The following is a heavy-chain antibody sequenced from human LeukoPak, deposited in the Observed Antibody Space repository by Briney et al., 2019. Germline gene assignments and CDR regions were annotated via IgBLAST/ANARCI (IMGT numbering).Heavy chain of an antibody. J-gene: IGHJ6*03. V-gene: IGHV1-69*13. CDR3: ARGYKQQLATPQYYYYYYYMDV. D-gene: IGHD6-13*01. CDR1: GGTFSSYA. CDR2: IIPIFGTA. Sequence: ASAKVSCKASGGTFSSYAISWVRQAPGQGLEWMGGIIPIFGTANYAQKFQGRVTITADESTSTAYMELSSLRSEDTAVYYCARGYKQQLATPQYYYYYYYMDVWGKGTTVTVSS.